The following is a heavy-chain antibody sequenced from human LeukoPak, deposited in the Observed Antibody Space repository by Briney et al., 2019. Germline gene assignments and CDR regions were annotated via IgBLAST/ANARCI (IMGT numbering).Heavy chain of an antibody. V-gene: IGHV3-9*01. J-gene: IGHJ4*02. D-gene: IGHD6-19*01. Sequence: PGRSLRLSCAASGFTFDDYAMHWLRQAPGKGLEWVSGISWNSGSIGYADSVKGRFTISRDNATNSMYLQMNSLRAEDTALYYCARGNLAVAGTFSYYWGQGTLVTVSS. CDR3: ARGNLAVAGTFSYY. CDR1: GFTFDDYA. CDR2: ISWNSGSI.